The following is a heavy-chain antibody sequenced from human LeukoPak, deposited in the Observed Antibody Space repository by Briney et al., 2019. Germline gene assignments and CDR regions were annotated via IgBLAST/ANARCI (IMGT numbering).Heavy chain of an antibody. CDR2: IYYSGRS. V-gene: IGHV4-39*07. J-gene: IGHJ4*02. Sequence: SETLSLTCTVSGGSISSSSYYCGWIRQPPGKGLEWIASIYYSGRSYYNPSLTSRVTISVDTSRNQFSLKLSSVTAADTAVYYCALYSSSWYFDYWGQGTLVTVSS. CDR1: GGSISSSSYY. D-gene: IGHD6-13*01. CDR3: ALYSSSWYFDY.